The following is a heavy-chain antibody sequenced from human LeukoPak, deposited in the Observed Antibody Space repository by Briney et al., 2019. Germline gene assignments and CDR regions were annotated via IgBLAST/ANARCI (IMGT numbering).Heavy chain of an antibody. CDR1: GAPISSSSYY. D-gene: IGHD6-19*01. J-gene: IGHJ4*02. CDR2: FFYSGST. Sequence: PSETLSLTCTVSGAPISSSSYYWGWIRQPPGKGLEWLGSFFYSGSTYYNPSLRSRFIISVDTSKNQFSLNLSSVTAADTAVYYCARQVGGGRWYFDYWGQGSLITVSS. CDR3: ARQVGGGRWYFDY. V-gene: IGHV4-39*01.